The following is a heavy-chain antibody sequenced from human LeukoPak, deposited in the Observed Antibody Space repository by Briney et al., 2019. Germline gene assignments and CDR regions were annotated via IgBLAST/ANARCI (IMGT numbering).Heavy chain of an antibody. CDR2: ISGSDGST. CDR1: GFVFSSYA. CDR3: AKVLDPGPRKHYYYYGMDV. Sequence: QAGGSLRLSCAASGFVFSSYAMSWVRQAPGKGLEWVSAISGSDGSTYYADSVKGRFTISRDNSKNTLYLQMNSLRAEDTAVYYCAKVLDPGPRKHYYYYGMDVWGQGTTVTVSS. J-gene: IGHJ6*02. V-gene: IGHV3-23*01. D-gene: IGHD1-14*01.